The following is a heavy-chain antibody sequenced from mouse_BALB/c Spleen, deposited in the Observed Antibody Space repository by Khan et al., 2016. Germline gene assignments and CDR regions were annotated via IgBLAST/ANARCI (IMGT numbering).Heavy chain of an antibody. V-gene: IGHV1-54*01. Sequence: QVQLKQSGAELVRPGTSVKVSCKASGYAFTNYLIEWVKQRPGQGLEWIGVINPGSGGTNYNEKFKGKVTLTADKSSSTAYVRLGSLTSVDSAVYFCAGRPAWFAYWGQGTLVTVSA. CDR3: AGRPAWFAY. CDR1: GYAFTNYL. D-gene: IGHD3-3*01. CDR2: INPGSGGT. J-gene: IGHJ3*01.